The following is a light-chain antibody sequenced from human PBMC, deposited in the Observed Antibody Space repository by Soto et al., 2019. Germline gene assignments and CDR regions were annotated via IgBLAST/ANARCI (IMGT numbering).Light chain of an antibody. V-gene: IGLV2-14*01. CDR1: SSDVGGYNF. CDR3: SSWTSRTTQV. CDR2: EVD. Sequence: QSVLTQPASVSGSPGPSITISCTGTSSDVGGYNFVSWYQQYPGKAPKLIIYEVDSRPSGVSNRFSGSKSGNTASLTISGLRAEDEADYYCSSWTSRTTQVLGGGTKLTVL. J-gene: IGLJ3*02.